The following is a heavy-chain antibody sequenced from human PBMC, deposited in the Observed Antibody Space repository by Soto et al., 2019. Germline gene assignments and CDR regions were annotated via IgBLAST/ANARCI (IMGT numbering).Heavy chain of an antibody. CDR2: ISGSGGST. CDR1: GFTFSSYA. J-gene: IGHJ5*02. V-gene: IGHV3-23*01. D-gene: IGHD2-2*01. CDR3: AKTRGGGYCSSTSCYEGSWFDP. Sequence: GGSLRLSCAASGFTFSSYAMSWVRQAPGKGLEWVSAISGSGGSTYYADSVKGRFTISRDNSKNTLYLQMNSLRAEDTAVYYCAKTRGGGYCSSTSCYEGSWFDPWGQGTLVTVSS.